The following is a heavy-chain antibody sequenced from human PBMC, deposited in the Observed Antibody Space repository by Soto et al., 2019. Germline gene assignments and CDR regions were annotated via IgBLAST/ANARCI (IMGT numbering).Heavy chain of an antibody. CDR1: GGTFSLYS. CDR3: ARDPLHSSSEEFFDY. CDR2: IIPIFGTA. D-gene: IGHD6-6*01. Sequence: ASVKVSCKTSGGTFSLYSINWVRQAPGQGLEWMGGIIPIFGTADYAQNFHSRVTISADESTSTAYMELSSLTSEDTAVYYCARDPLHSSSEEFFDYWGQGTLVTVSS. J-gene: IGHJ4*02. V-gene: IGHV1-69*13.